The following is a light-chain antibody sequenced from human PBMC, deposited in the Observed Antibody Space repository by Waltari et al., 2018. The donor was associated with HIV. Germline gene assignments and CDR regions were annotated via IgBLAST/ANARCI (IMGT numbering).Light chain of an antibody. V-gene: IGKV3-15*01. CDR1: QSVSSN. CDR3: QQYGSSPLWT. J-gene: IGKJ1*01. CDR2: GAS. Sequence: EIVMTQSPATLSVSPGNRATLSCRASQSVSSNLAWYQQKPRQAPRLLIYGASTRATGIPARFSGSGSGTEFTLTISSLQSEDFAVYYCQQYGSSPLWTFGQGTKVEIK.